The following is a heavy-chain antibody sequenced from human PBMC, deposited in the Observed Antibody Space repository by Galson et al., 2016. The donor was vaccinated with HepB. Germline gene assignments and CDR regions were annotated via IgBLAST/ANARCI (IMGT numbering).Heavy chain of an antibody. CDR2: ITGSGDAT. D-gene: IGHD3-16*01. CDR3: GKHGGFDY. Sequence: SLRLSCAASGFSFSTSGMSWVRQTPGRGLEWVSGITGSGDATHYADSVRGRSTISRDNSKSTLYLYMNSLRAGDTAVYYCGKHGGFDYWGQGALVTVSS. CDR1: GFSFSTSG. V-gene: IGHV3-23*01. J-gene: IGHJ4*02.